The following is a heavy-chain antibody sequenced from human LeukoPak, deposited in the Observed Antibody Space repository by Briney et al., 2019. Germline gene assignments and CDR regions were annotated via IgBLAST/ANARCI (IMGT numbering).Heavy chain of an antibody. V-gene: IGHV3-7*03. J-gene: IGHJ4*02. Sequence: GGSLRLSCAASGFMFSSFWMSWVRQAPGKGLEWVANIKQDGSQKYYVDSVEGRFTISRDNAKNSLYLQMDSLRVDDTAVYYCTRVFGGYDVSDYWGQGTVVTVSS. CDR1: GFMFSSFW. CDR3: TRVFGGYDVSDY. D-gene: IGHD3-3*01. CDR2: IKQDGSQK.